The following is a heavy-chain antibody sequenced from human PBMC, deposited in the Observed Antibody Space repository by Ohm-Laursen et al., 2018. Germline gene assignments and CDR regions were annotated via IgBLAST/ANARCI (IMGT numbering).Heavy chain of an antibody. V-gene: IGHV3-9*01. Sequence: SLRLSCAASGFTFDDYAMHCVRQAPGKGLEWVSGIRWNSGSIGYADSVKGRFTISRDNARNSLYLQMNSLRAEDTALYYCTKAYGVRVEAAIASFDFWGQGTLVTVSS. D-gene: IGHD2-15*01. CDR1: GFTFDDYA. CDR2: IRWNSGSI. J-gene: IGHJ4*02. CDR3: TKAYGVRVEAAIASFDF.